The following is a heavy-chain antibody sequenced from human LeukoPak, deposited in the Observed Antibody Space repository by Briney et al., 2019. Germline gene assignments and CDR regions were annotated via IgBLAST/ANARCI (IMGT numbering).Heavy chain of an antibody. CDR2: IYSGGST. Sequence: EGSLRLSCAASGFTVSSNYMSWVRQAPGKGLEWVSVIYSGGSTYYADSVKGRFTISRHNSKNTLYLQMSSLRAEDTAVYYCARAHYDILTGYSYGMDVWGQGTTVTVSS. D-gene: IGHD3-9*01. CDR1: GFTVSSNY. CDR3: ARAHYDILTGYSYGMDV. V-gene: IGHV3-53*04. J-gene: IGHJ6*02.